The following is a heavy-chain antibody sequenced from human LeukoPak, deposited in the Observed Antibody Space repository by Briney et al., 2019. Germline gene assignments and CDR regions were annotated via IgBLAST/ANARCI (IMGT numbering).Heavy chain of an antibody. D-gene: IGHD6-13*01. J-gene: IGHJ6*03. CDR3: ARDARGGSSWYFYYYMDV. Sequence: PGGSLRLSCAASGFTFSSYGMHWVRQAPGKGLEWVAVIWYDGSNKYYADSVKGRFTISRDNSKNTLYLQMNSLRAEDTAVYYCARDARGGSSWYFYYYMDVWGKGTTVTVSS. V-gene: IGHV3-33*01. CDR2: IWYDGSNK. CDR1: GFTFSSYG.